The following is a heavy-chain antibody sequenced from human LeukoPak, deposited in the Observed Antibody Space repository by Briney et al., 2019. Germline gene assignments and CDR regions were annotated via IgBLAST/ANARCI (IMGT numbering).Heavy chain of an antibody. CDR1: GGSISSGTYY. D-gene: IGHD4-17*01. V-gene: IGHV4-61*02. Sequence: PSQTLSLTCTVSGGSISSGTYYWSWIRQPAGKGLEWIGRIYISGSTNYNPSLKSRVTISVDTSKNQFSLKLSSVTAADTAVYYCARDSPATVTPWRSWGQGTLVTVSS. J-gene: IGHJ4*02. CDR2: IYISGST. CDR3: ARDSPATVTPWRS.